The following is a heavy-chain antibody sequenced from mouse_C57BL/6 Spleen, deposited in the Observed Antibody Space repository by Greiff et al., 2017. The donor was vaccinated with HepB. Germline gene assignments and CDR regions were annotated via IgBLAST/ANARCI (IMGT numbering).Heavy chain of an antibody. J-gene: IGHJ4*01. Sequence: VQLQQSGGDLVKPGGSLKLSCAASGFTFSSYGMSWVRQTPDKRLEWVATISSGGSYTYYPDSVKGRFTISRDNAKNTLYLQMSSLKSEDTAMYYCARLTTVVAPYYYAMDYWGQGTSVTVSS. V-gene: IGHV5-6*01. CDR2: ISSGGSYT. D-gene: IGHD1-1*01. CDR3: ARLTTVVAPYYYAMDY. CDR1: GFTFSSYG.